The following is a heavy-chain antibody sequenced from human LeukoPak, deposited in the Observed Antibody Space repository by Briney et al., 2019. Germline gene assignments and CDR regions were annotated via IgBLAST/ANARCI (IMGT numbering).Heavy chain of an antibody. CDR2: ISSSGSTI. V-gene: IGHV3-11*04. CDR1: GFTFSNYW. J-gene: IGHJ4*02. Sequence: GGSLRLSCVASGFTFSNYWMHWVRQVPGKGPEWVSYISSSGSTIYYADSVKGRFTISRDNAKNSLYLQMNSLRAEDTAVYYCARRSSSWYYFDYWGQGTLVTVSS. CDR3: ARRSSSWYYFDY. D-gene: IGHD6-13*01.